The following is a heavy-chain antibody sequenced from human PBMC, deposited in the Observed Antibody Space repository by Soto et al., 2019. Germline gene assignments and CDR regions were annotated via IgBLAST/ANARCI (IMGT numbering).Heavy chain of an antibody. CDR1: GFTVISNY. J-gene: IGHJ3*01. D-gene: IGHD2-21*01. CDR2: IYSGGST. Sequence: GGSLRLSCAASGFTVISNYMSWVRPAPGKGLEWVSVIYSGGSTYYADSVKGRFTISRDNSENTLFLEMNTLRVEDSALYYCARDVIPTTSWYGAIDVWGQGTVVTVSS. CDR3: ARDVIPTTSWYGAIDV. V-gene: IGHV3-53*05.